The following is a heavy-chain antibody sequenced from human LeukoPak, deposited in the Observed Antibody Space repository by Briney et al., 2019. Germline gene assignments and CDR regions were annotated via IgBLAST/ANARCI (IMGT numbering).Heavy chain of an antibody. Sequence: GGSLRLSCAASGFTFSSYAMSWVRQAPGKGLEWVSAISGSGGSTYYADSVKGRFTISRDNSKNTLYLQMNSLRADDTAIHYCAKGRSGWYEGLDYWGQGILVTVSS. CDR3: AKGRSGWYEGLDY. CDR1: GFTFSSYA. CDR2: ISGSGGST. V-gene: IGHV3-23*01. D-gene: IGHD6-19*01. J-gene: IGHJ4*02.